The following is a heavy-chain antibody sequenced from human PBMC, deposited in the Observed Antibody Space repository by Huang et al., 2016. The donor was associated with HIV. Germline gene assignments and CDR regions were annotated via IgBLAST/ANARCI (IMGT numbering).Heavy chain of an antibody. V-gene: IGHV3-7*04. Sequence: EVQLVESGGGLVRPGDSLRLSCVASGFTFSDFWMTWVRQAPGKGREWVANIKGEGSEKHFAVSVKGRFNISRDNARSSLYLQMNSLRVDDTATYYCARVGGHRSGWYFVSGLINYWGQGAQVTVS. CDR2: IKGEGSEK. D-gene: IGHD6-19*01. CDR1: GFTFSDFW. J-gene: IGHJ4*02. CDR3: ARVGGHRSGWYFVSGLINY.